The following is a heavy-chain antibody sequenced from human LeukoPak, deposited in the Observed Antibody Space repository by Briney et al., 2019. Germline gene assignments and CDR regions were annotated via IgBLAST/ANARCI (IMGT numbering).Heavy chain of an antibody. V-gene: IGHV1-18*01. CDR3: ARDCYGSGRGGFDY. CDR1: GYTFTNYG. J-gene: IGHJ4*02. Sequence: ASVTVSFKASGYTFTNYGISWVRQAPGQGLEWMGWISSYNGNTNYAQKLQGRVTMTTDTSTSTAYMEVRSLRSDDTAVYYCARDCYGSGRGGFDYWGQGTLVTVSS. CDR2: ISSYNGNT. D-gene: IGHD3-10*01.